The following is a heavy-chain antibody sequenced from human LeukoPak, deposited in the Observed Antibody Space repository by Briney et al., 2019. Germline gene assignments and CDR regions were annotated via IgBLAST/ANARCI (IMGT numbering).Heavy chain of an antibody. CDR1: GYTFTNYA. CDR2: INTNTGNP. Sequence: ASVKVSCKASGYTFTNYAMNWARQAPGQGLEWMGWINTNTGNPTYAQGFTGRFVFSLDTSVNASFLQINSLKAEDTAVYYCARTRSSRGAGYGSGSPSDVWGQGTTVTVSS. CDR3: ARTRSSRGAGYGSGSPSDV. D-gene: IGHD3-10*01. J-gene: IGHJ6*02. V-gene: IGHV7-4-1*02.